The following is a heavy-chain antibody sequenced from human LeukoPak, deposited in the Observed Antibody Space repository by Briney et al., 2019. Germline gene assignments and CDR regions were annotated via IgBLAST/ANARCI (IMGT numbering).Heavy chain of an antibody. V-gene: IGHV4-34*01. Sequence: TPSETLPLTCAVYGGSFSGYYWTWIRQPPGKGLEWIGEMNHSGSTNHNPSLKSRVTISVDTSKNQFSLKLSSVTAADTAVYYCARGRAVTKYQGLIDYWGQGALVTVSS. D-gene: IGHD4-17*01. J-gene: IGHJ4*02. CDR1: GGSFSGYY. CDR2: MNHSGST. CDR3: ARGRAVTKYQGLIDY.